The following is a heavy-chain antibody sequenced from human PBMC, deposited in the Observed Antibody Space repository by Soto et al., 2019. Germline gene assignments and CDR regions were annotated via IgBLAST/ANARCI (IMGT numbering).Heavy chain of an antibody. CDR1: GFTFDDYA. J-gene: IGHJ5*02. CDR2: MRSSGAET. CDR3: AKDNYNWNDLSLIDP. V-gene: IGHV3-23*01. Sequence: PGGSLSLSCAASGFTFDDYAMHWVRQAPGKGLEWVSSMRSSGAETYYEDSVKGRFTISRDNSKNTLYLQMNSLRAEDTAVYYCAKDNYNWNDLSLIDPWGQGALVTVSS. D-gene: IGHD1-1*01.